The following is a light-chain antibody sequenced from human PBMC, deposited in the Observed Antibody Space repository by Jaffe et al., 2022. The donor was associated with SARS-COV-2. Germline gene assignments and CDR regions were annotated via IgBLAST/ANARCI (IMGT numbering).Light chain of an antibody. CDR3: QQSYTTPRT. CDR2: AAS. V-gene: IGKV1-39*01. Sequence: DIHMTQSPSSLSASVGDRVTITCRASQSISSYLNWYQQKPGSAPNLVIYAASSLQGGVPSRFSGSGSGTDFTLTISSLQPEDFATYYCQQSYTTPRTFGQGTKVEI. CDR1: QSISSY. J-gene: IGKJ1*01.